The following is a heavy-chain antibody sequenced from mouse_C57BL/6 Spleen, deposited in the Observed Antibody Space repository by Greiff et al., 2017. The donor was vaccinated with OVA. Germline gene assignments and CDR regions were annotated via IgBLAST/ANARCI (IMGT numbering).Heavy chain of an antibody. Sequence: QVQLQQPGTELVKPGASVKLSCKASGYTFTSYWMHWAKQRPGQGLEWIGNINPSNGGTNYNEKFKSKATLTVDKSSSTAYMQLSSLTSEDSAVYYCARGDYSNSWYFDVWGTGTTVTVSS. V-gene: IGHV1-53*01. J-gene: IGHJ1*03. CDR1: GYTFTSYW. CDR3: ARGDYSNSWYFDV. CDR2: INPSNGGT. D-gene: IGHD2-5*01.